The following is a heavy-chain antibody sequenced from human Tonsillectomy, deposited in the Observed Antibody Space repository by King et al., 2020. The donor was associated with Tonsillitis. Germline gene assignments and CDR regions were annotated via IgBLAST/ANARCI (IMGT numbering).Heavy chain of an antibody. CDR2: INHSGST. V-gene: IGHV4-34*01. Sequence: VQLQQWGAGLLKPSETLSLTCAVYGGSFSGYYWSWIRQPPGKGLEWIGEINHSGSTNYNPSLKSRVTVSVDTSKNQFSLKLSSVTAADTAVYYCARIPPYDSSGYYYRRYNWFDPWGQGTLVTV. CDR3: ARIPPYDSSGYYYRRYNWFDP. D-gene: IGHD3-22*01. J-gene: IGHJ5*02. CDR1: GGSFSGYY.